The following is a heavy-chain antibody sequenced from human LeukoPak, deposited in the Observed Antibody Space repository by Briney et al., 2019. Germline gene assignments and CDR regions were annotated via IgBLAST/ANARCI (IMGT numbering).Heavy chain of an antibody. D-gene: IGHD6-13*01. CDR1: GFTFSSYA. J-gene: IGHJ6*02. CDR2: ISYDGSNK. CDR3: ARVIAAAGNTLYYYYGMDV. Sequence: GGSLRLSCAASGFTFSSYAMHWVRQAPGKGQEWVAVISYDGSNKYYADSVKGRFTISRDNSKNTLYLQMNSLRAEDTAVYYCARVIAAAGNTLYYYYGMDVWGQGTTVTVSS. V-gene: IGHV3-30-3*01.